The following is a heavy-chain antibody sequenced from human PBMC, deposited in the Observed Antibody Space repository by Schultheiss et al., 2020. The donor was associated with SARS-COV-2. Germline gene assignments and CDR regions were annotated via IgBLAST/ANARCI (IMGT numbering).Heavy chain of an antibody. CDR2: INHSRST. Sequence: SETLSLTCAVYGGSFSGYYWSWIRQPPGKGLEWIAEINHSRSTNYNPSLTSRINISVDTSKNQFSLKLSSVTAADTAVYSCARDGYYCSSTSCHDAFDIWGQGTMVTVSS. D-gene: IGHD2-2*01. J-gene: IGHJ3*02. CDR3: ARDGYYCSSTSCHDAFDI. V-gene: IGHV4-34*01. CDR1: GGSFSGYY.